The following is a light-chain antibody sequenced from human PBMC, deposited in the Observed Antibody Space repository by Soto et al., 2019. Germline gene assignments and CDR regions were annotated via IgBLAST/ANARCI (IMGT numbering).Light chain of an antibody. CDR1: QSVSSY. V-gene: IGKV3-20*01. CDR2: GAS. CDR3: QQYGSSLT. Sequence: EIVLTQSPATLSLSPGERATLSCRASQSVSSYLAWYQQKPGQAPRLLIYGASSRASGVPDRFSGSGSGTDFTLTISRVEPEDFAVYYCQQYGSSLTFGLGTKVDIK. J-gene: IGKJ1*01.